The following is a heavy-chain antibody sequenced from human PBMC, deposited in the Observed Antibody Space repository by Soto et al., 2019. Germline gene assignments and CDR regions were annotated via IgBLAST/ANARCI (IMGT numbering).Heavy chain of an antibody. J-gene: IGHJ4*01. V-gene: IGHV3-30-3*01. CDR1: GFAASSYS. CDR3: TRGRSMIANDDFEY. D-gene: IGHD2-21*01. CDR2: MSFDGNSK. Sequence: GGSLRLSCAASGFAASSYSMHWVRQAPGKGLEWVAAMSFDGNSKYFADSVQGRFKISRDTSKNTWSLEMVSLGVEDSALYHCTRGRSMIANDDFEYWGHGAQVTVSS.